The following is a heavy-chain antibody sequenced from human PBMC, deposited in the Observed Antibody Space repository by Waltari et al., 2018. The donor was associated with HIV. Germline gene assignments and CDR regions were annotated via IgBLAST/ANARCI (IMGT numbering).Heavy chain of an antibody. CDR3: ARGAIAAAGTI. CDR2: ISYDGSNK. Sequence: QVQLVESGGGVVQPGRSLRLSCAASEFPFSSYAMHWVRQAPGKGLEWVAVISYDGSNKFYADSVKGRFTISRDNSKNTLYLQMNSLRPEDTAVYYCARGAIAAAGTIWGQGTLVTVSS. V-gene: IGHV3-30*01. CDR1: EFPFSSYA. J-gene: IGHJ4*02. D-gene: IGHD6-13*01.